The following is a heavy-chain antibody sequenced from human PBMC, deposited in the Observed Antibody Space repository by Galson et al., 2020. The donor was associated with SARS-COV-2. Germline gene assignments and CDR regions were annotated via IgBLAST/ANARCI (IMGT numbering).Heavy chain of an antibody. Sequence: ASVKVSCKASGYTFTRYAMNWVRQAPGQGLEYMGWINTNTGNPTYAQGFTGRFVFSLDTSVSTTYLQISSLKADDTAVYYCARDQDYGSGHDDGGDVWGQGTTFTVS. CDR2: INTNTGNP. D-gene: IGHD3-10*01. CDR3: ARDQDYGSGHDDGGDV. V-gene: IGHV7-4-1*02. CDR1: GYTFTRYA. J-gene: IGHJ6*02.